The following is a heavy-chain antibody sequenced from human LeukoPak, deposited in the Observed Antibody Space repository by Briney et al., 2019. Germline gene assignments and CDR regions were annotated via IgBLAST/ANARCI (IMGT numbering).Heavy chain of an antibody. V-gene: IGHV4-4*07. CDR2: IYTSGST. CDR3: ARALSSSWSPWVFDP. CDR1: GGSISSYY. Sequence: SETLSLTCTVSGGSISSYYWSWIRQPAGKGLEWIGRIYTSGSTNYNPSLKSRVTISVDTSKNQFSLKLSSVTAADTAVYYCARALSSSWSPWVFDPWGQGTLVTVSS. D-gene: IGHD6-13*01. J-gene: IGHJ5*02.